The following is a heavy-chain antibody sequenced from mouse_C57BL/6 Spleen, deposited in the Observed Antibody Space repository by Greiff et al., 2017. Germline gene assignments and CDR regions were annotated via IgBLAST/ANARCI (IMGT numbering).Heavy chain of an antibody. V-gene: IGHV1-61*01. Sequence: VQLQQPGAELVRPGSSVKLSCKASGYTFTSYWMDWVKQRPGQGLEWIGNIYPSDSETHYNQKVKDKATWTVDKSSSTAYMQLSSLTSEDSAVYYCARSGRLRRGFAYWGQGTLVTVSA. CDR1: GYTFTSYW. CDR2: IYPSDSET. D-gene: IGHD2-4*01. CDR3: ARSGRLRRGFAY. J-gene: IGHJ3*01.